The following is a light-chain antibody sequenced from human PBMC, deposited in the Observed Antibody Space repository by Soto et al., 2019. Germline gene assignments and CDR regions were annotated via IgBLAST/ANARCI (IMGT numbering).Light chain of an antibody. Sequence: EVVLTQSPATLSVSPGERATLSCRASQTVSRSLAWYQQKPGQAPRLLIYGASTRATGIPGRFSGSGSGTDFTLTISSLQSEDFAVYYCQQYIDWPPYTFG. CDR2: GAS. CDR1: QTVSRS. V-gene: IGKV3-15*01. J-gene: IGKJ2*01. CDR3: QQYIDWPPYT.